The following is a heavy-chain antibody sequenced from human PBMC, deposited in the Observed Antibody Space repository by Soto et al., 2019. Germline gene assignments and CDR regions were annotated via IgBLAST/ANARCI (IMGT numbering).Heavy chain of an antibody. Sequence: GGSLRLSCAASGFTVSSNYMSWVRQAPGKGLEWVSVIYSGGSTYYADSVKGRFTISRDNSKNTLYLQMNSLRAEDTAVYYCARAALYSSSSVAFDIWGRGTMVTVSS. CDR2: IYSGGST. V-gene: IGHV3-66*01. J-gene: IGHJ3*02. D-gene: IGHD6-6*01. CDR1: GFTVSSNY. CDR3: ARAALYSSSSVAFDI.